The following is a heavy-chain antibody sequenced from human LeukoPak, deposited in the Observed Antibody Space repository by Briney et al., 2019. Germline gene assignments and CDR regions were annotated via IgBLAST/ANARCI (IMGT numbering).Heavy chain of an antibody. J-gene: IGHJ4*02. V-gene: IGHV3-43*01. D-gene: IGHD1-1*01. CDR3: AKLMFPGSSRYNQIDY. Sequence: PGGSLRLSCAASGFTFDDYTMPWVRQAPGKGLEWVSLISWDGGSTYYADSVKGRFTISRDNSKNSLYLQMNSLRAEDTAVYYCAKLMFPGSSRYNQIDYWGQGTLVTVSS. CDR2: ISWDGGST. CDR1: GFTFDDYT.